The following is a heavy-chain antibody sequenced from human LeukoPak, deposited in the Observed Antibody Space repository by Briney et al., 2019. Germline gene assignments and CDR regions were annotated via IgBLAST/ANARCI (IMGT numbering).Heavy chain of an antibody. J-gene: IGHJ3*02. CDR3: STDSGLFGTIPPI. CDR2: INPNSGGT. CDR1: GYTFTGYY. Sequence: GASVKVSCKASGYTFTGYYMHWVRQAPGQGLEWMGWINPNSGGTNYAQKFQGRVTMTRDTSISTAYMELSRLRSDDTAVYYCSTDSGLFGTIPPIWGQGTMVTVSS. D-gene: IGHD1-7*01. V-gene: IGHV1-2*02.